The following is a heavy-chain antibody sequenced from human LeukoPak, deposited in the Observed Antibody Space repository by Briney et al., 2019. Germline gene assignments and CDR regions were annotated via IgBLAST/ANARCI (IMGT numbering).Heavy chain of an antibody. D-gene: IGHD5-18*01. V-gene: IGHV3-7*01. CDR3: ARDKTRGLGYSYSNSGNYFDY. Sequence: GGSLRLSCAASGFTFSSYWMSRVRQAPGKGLELVANIKQDGREKYYVDAVKGRFTISRDNAKHSLYLQMNSLRAEDTAVYSCARDKTRGLGYSYSNSGNYFDYWGQGTLVTVSS. CDR1: GFTFSSYW. CDR2: IKQDGREK. J-gene: IGHJ4*02.